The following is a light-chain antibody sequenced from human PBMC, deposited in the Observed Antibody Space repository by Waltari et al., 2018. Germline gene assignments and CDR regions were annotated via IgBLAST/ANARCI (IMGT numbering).Light chain of an antibody. CDR3: CSYAGSHVL. V-gene: IGLV2-11*01. CDR1: SSDVGGNSF. Sequence: QSALPQPRSVSGSPGQSVTISSTGSSSDVGGNSFFALYQARPDKPPNLMIYEINKRPSGVPDRFSGSKSGNTASLTISGLQAEDEADYYCCSYAGSHVLLGGGTKLTVL. J-gene: IGLJ2*01. CDR2: EIN.